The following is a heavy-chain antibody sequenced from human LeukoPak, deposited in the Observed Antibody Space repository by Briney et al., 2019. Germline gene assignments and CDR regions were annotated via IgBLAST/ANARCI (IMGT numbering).Heavy chain of an antibody. CDR3: ARDGQLPRTGPNYDYYMDV. J-gene: IGHJ6*03. V-gene: IGHV1-69*05. CDR2: IIPIFGTA. Sequence: SVKVSCKASGYTFTGYYMHWVRQAPGQGLEWMGGIIPIFGTANYAQKFQGRVTITTDESTSTAYMELSSLRSEDTAVYYCARDGQLPRTGPNYDYYMDVWGKGTTVTVSS. D-gene: IGHD6-6*01. CDR1: GYTFTGYY.